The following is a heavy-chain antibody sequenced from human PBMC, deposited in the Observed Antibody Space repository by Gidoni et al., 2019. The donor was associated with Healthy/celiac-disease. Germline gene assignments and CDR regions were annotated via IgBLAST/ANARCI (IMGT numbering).Heavy chain of an antibody. CDR3: AREIPPRNNWFDP. CDR1: GYTFTSYY. V-gene: IGHV1-46*01. J-gene: IGHJ5*02. CDR2: INPSGGST. Sequence: QVQLVPSGAEVKKPGASVKVSCKASGYTFTSYYMHWVRQAPGQGLEWRGIINPSGGSTSYAQKFQGRVTMTRDTSTSTVYMGLSSLRSEDTAVYYCAREIPPRNNWFDPWGQGTLVTVSS.